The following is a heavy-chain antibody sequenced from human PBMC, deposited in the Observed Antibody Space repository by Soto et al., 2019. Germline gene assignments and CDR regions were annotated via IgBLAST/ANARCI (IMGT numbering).Heavy chain of an antibody. J-gene: IGHJ4*02. Sequence: SETLSLTCTVSGDSLSTSFWWTWVRQSPGKGLEWIGQIYHVGSTNYNPALKSRVTISVDTSKNQFSLKLSSVTAADTAVYYCARVYVWNCISTSCPFDYWGQGTLVTVSS. CDR2: IYHVGST. D-gene: IGHD2-2*01. V-gene: IGHV4-4*02. CDR3: ARVYVWNCISTSCPFDY. CDR1: GDSLSTSFW.